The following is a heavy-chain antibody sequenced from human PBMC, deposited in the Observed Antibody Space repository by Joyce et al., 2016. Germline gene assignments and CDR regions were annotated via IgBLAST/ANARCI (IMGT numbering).Heavy chain of an antibody. V-gene: IGHV3-7*03. CDR1: DFPFRHFG. CDR2: IKQDGSEK. D-gene: IGHD1-1*01. CDR3: ARDWGTTGTPRYYYYYGLDV. Sequence: EVQLVESGGGLVQPGGSLRLSCAASDFPFRHFGMTWVRQGPGKGLEWVANIKQDGSEKYYVDSVKGRFTISRDNAKNSLYLQMISLTAEDTAVYYCARDWGTTGTPRYYYYYGLDVWGQGTTVTVSS. J-gene: IGHJ6*02.